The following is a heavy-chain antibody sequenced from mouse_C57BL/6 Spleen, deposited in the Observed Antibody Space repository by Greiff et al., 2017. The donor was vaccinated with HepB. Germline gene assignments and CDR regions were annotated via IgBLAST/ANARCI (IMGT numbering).Heavy chain of an antibody. Sequence: EVKLMESGGDLVKPGGSLKLSCAASGFTFSSYGMSWVRQTPDKRLEWVATISSGGSYTYYPDSVKGRFTISRDNAKNTLYLQMSSLKSEDTAMYYCARLRASPFDYWGQGTTLTVSS. CDR3: ARLRASPFDY. J-gene: IGHJ2*01. D-gene: IGHD6-1*01. V-gene: IGHV5-6*01. CDR1: GFTFSSYG. CDR2: ISSGGSYT.